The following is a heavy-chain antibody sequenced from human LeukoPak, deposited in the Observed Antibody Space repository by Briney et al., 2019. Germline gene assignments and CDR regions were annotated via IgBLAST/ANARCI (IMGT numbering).Heavy chain of an antibody. V-gene: IGHV3-30*03. Sequence: GGSLRLSCAASGFTFNIYDMYWVRQAPGKGLEWVAVISYDERDKYYADSVKGRFTISRDNSKNTLFLQMNSLRAEDTAVYYCARPVYDSSGYHLVYWGQGTLVTVSS. J-gene: IGHJ4*02. D-gene: IGHD3-22*01. CDR1: GFTFNIYD. CDR3: ARPVYDSSGYHLVY. CDR2: ISYDERDK.